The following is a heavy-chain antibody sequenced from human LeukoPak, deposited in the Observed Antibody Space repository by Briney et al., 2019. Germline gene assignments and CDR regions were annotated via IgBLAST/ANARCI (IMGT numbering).Heavy chain of an antibody. Sequence: GGSLRLSCAASGFTFSTYSMNWVRQAPGKGLEWVSYISSNNFTVYYADSVKGRFTISRDNAKNSLYLQMNRLRAEYTAVYYCARDLGQDYWGQGTLVTVSS. CDR1: GFTFSTYS. CDR2: ISSNNFTV. CDR3: ARDLGQDY. V-gene: IGHV3-48*01. J-gene: IGHJ4*02.